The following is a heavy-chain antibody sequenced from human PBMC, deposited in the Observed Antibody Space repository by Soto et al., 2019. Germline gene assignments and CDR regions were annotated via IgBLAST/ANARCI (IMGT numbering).Heavy chain of an antibody. J-gene: IGHJ4*02. CDR2: IYYSGST. D-gene: IGHD2-15*01. CDR3: ARAGAATLSDY. V-gene: IGHV4-59*01. Sequence: SETLSLTCTVSGGSISNYYWSWIRQPPGKGLEWIGYIYYSGSTNYNPSLKSRVTISVDTSKNQFSLKLSSVTAADTAVYYCARAGAATLSDYWGQGTLLTVPS. CDR1: GGSISNYY.